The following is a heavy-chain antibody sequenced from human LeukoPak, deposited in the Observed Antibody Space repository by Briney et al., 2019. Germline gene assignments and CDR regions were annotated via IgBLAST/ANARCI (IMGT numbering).Heavy chain of an antibody. J-gene: IGHJ4*02. CDR2: IRCSGRST. Sequence: PGGALRHSCSASGFTFRSYAMSWVRQAPGKGLEWVSAIRCSGRSTYYADSVTGRFTISRDNSKNTLYLQMNSLRAEDTAVYYCAKLIYDSSGYFWTLYYFDYWGQGTLVSVSS. CDR1: GFTFRSYA. CDR3: AKLIYDSSGYFWTLYYFDY. V-gene: IGHV3-23*01. D-gene: IGHD3-22*01.